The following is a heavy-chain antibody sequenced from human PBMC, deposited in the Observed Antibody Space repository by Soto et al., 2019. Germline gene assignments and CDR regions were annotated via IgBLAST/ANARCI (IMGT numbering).Heavy chain of an antibody. D-gene: IGHD5-12*01. CDR2: IRSKAYGGTT. J-gene: IGHJ4*02. V-gene: IGHV3-49*03. Sequence: GGSLRLSCTASGFTFGDYAMSWFRQAPGKGLEWVGFIRSKAYGGTTEYAASVKGRFTISRDDSKSIANLQMNGLKTEDTAVYYCTRDAYVDIVATTEIKLDYWGQGTLVTVSS. CDR3: TRDAYVDIVATTEIKLDY. CDR1: GFTFGDYA.